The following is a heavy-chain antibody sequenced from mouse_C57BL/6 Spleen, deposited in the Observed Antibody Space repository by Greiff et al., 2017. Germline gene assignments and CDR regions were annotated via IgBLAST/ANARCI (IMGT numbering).Heavy chain of an antibody. J-gene: IGHJ2*01. Sequence: VQLQQSGPELVKPGASVKISCKASGYSFTGYYMNWVKQSPEKSLEWIGEINPSTGGTTYNQKFKAKATLTVDKSSSTAYMQLKSLTSEDSAVYSCARRGTTVVDYFDYWGQGTTLTVSS. CDR3: ARRGTTVVDYFDY. V-gene: IGHV1-42*01. CDR1: GYSFTGYY. D-gene: IGHD1-1*01. CDR2: INPSTGGT.